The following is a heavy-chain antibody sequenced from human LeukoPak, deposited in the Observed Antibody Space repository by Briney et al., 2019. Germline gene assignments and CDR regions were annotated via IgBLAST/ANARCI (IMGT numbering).Heavy chain of an antibody. Sequence: KPSETLSLTCAVYGGSFSGYYWSWIRQPPGKGLEWIGEINHSGSTNYNPSLKSRVTISVDTSKNQFSLKLSSVTAADTAVYYCAGNFLGAAAHWGQGTLVTVSS. V-gene: IGHV4-34*01. CDR3: AGNFLGAAAH. CDR2: INHSGST. D-gene: IGHD6-13*01. CDR1: GGSFSGYY. J-gene: IGHJ4*02.